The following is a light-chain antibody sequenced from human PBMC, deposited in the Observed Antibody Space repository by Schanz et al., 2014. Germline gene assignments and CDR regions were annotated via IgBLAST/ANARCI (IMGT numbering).Light chain of an antibody. CDR3: SSYAGSYTRWV. J-gene: IGLJ3*02. V-gene: IGLV2-14*01. Sequence: QSALTQPASVSGSPGQSITISCTGTSSDVGGYNYVSWYQQHPGKAPKLIIYDVSNRPSGVSNRFSGSKSDNTASLTISGLQAEDEADYYCSSYAGSYTRWVFGGGTKLTVL. CDR2: DVS. CDR1: SSDVGGYNY.